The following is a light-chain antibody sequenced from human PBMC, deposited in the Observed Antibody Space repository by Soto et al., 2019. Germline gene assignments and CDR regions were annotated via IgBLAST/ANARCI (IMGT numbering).Light chain of an antibody. Sequence: VSYQSPRTLSLSPGERATLSCRASQSVSSSDLAWYQQKPGQAPRLLIYGTSFRASGIPDRFRGSGSGTDFTLTISSLEPEDSAVYYCQDSSTSPWPFGQGTKVDIK. V-gene: IGKV3-20*01. CDR2: GTS. CDR3: QDSSTSPWP. CDR1: QSVSSSD. J-gene: IGKJ1*01.